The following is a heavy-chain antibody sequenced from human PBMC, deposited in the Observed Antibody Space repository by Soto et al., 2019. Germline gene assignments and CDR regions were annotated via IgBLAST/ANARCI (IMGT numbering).Heavy chain of an antibody. Sequence: EVQLVESGGGLVKPGGSLRLSCAASGFTFSSFGMNWVRQAPGKGLEWVSSISTGSSYMYYADSVKGRFTISRDNAKSSLYLQMNSLRAEDTAVYYCAMAVWFGEFLSPDGFDIWGQGTVVNVSS. V-gene: IGHV3-21*01. CDR1: GFTFSSFG. CDR3: AMAVWFGEFLSPDGFDI. CDR2: ISTGSSYM. J-gene: IGHJ3*02. D-gene: IGHD3-10*01.